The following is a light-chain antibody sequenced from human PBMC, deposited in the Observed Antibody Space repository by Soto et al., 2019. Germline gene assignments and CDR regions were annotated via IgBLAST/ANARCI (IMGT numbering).Light chain of an antibody. CDR2: AAS. CDR1: QSINTY. Sequence: IVLTQSPATLSFFPGERATLSCRTSQSINTYLAWYQQTPGQTPRLLMSAASNRATGIPARFSGSGAGTDLTLTISSVEPEDFAFYCCQHRCVFGGGTKVEIK. J-gene: IGKJ4*01. V-gene: IGKV3-11*01. CDR3: QHRCV.